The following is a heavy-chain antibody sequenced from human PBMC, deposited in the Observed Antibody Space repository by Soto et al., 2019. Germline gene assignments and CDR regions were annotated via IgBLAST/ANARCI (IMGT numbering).Heavy chain of an antibody. CDR1: GFMFSGYS. V-gene: IGHV3-48*02. D-gene: IGHD1-26*01. Sequence: EVQLVESGGGLVQPGGSLRLSCGVSGFMFSGYSMNWVRQAPGKGLEWLSYIGSRSQTIYYADSVKGRFTISRDNAKNSLYLQMSSLRDDDTAVYFCAREDIMGTRSFDYWGQGTRVSVSS. CDR2: IGSRSQTI. J-gene: IGHJ4*02. CDR3: AREDIMGTRSFDY.